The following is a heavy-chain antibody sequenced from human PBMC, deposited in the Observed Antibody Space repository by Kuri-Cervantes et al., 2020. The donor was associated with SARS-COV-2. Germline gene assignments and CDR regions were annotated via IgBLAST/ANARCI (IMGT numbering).Heavy chain of an antibody. V-gene: IGHV4-34*01. CDR3: ARGRDKRYSSGSYYYYGMDV. CDR1: GGSFSGYY. CDR2: INHSGST. D-gene: IGHD6-19*01. Sequence: GSLRLSCAVYGGSFSGYYWSWIRQPPGKGLEWIGEINHSGSTNYNPSLKSRVTISVDTSKNQFSLKLSSVTAADTAVYYCARGRDKRYSSGSYYYYGMDVLGQGTTVTVSS. J-gene: IGHJ6*02.